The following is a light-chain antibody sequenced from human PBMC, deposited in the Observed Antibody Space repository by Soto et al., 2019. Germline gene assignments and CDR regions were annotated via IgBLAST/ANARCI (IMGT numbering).Light chain of an antibody. CDR3: SSYAGINNLGV. J-gene: IGLJ1*01. V-gene: IGLV2-8*01. CDR1: SSDVGGYKY. CDR2: EVN. Sequence: QSVLTQPPSASGSPGQSVTISCTGTSSDVGGYKYVSWYQQHPGKAPKLMIFEVNERPSGVPDRFSGSKSGNTASLTVSGLQAEDEADYYCSSYAGINNLGVFGTGTKLTVL.